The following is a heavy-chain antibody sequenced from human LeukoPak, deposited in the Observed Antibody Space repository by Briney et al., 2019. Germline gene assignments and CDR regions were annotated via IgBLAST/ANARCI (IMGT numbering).Heavy chain of an antibody. CDR2: IKQDGSLE. Sequence: SGGSLRLSRVGSGFTFENYWMHWVRQAPGKGPEWVANIKQDGSLEHYMDSVKGRFTISRDNANSSLILQMDSLRAEDTAVYYCARWTGVIDSWGQGTLVTVSS. D-gene: IGHD2-21*01. J-gene: IGHJ4*02. CDR3: ARWTGVIDS. V-gene: IGHV3-7*01. CDR1: GFTFENYW.